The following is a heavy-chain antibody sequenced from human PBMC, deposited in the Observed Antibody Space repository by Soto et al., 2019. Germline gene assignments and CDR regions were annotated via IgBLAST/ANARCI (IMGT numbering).Heavy chain of an antibody. Sequence: QVQLQESGPGLVKPSETLSLSCTISGGSFSNDYWTWIRQSPGKGLEWIGYIFHSGITDYNPSVKSRVTISIDKSRNLFSLNLTSVTAADTAVYYCARDRYFYDSRGYYRTLDSWGQGTLVTVSS. J-gene: IGHJ5*01. D-gene: IGHD3-22*01. V-gene: IGHV4-59*01. CDR1: GGSFSNDY. CDR2: IFHSGIT. CDR3: ARDRYFYDSRGYYRTLDS.